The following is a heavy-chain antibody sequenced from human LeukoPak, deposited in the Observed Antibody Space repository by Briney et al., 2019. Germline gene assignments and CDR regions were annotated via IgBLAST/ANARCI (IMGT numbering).Heavy chain of an antibody. CDR1: GFTFSDYS. V-gene: IGHV3-48*01. Sequence: PGGSLRLSCAASGFTFSDYSMNGVRQAPGKGLGWISYIGIDSGNTNYAGSVKGRFTNSGDKAKNSLYQQMNGMRVEDTAVYYCARDYKYAFDNWGQGTLVTVSS. J-gene: IGHJ4*02. CDR3: ARDYKYAFDN. CDR2: IGIDSGNT. D-gene: IGHD5-24*01.